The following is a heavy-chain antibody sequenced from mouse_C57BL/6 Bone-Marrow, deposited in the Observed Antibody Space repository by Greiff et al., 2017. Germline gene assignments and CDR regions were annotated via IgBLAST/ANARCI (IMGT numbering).Heavy chain of an antibody. Sequence: QVQLQQPGAELVRPGSSVKLSCKASGYTFTSYWMDWVKQRPGQGLEWIGNIYPSDSETHYNQKFKDKATLTVDKSSSTAYMQLSSLTSEDSAVYYCAMGWDPIFDYWGKGTTLTVSS. CDR2: IYPSDSET. J-gene: IGHJ2*01. CDR3: AMGWDPIFDY. D-gene: IGHD4-1*01. V-gene: IGHV1-61*01. CDR1: GYTFTSYW.